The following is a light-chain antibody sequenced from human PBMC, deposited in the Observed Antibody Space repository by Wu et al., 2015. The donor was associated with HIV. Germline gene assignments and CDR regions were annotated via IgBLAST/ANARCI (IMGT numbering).Light chain of an antibody. J-gene: IGKJ1*01. CDR2: KTS. CDR3: QQYIAMGT. CDR1: QNIDVW. V-gene: IGKV1-5*03. Sequence: DIQMTQSPSTLSASVGDRVTITCRASQNIDVWLAWYQQKPGKAPKLLIYKTSTLESGVPSRFSGSGSGTEFTLTISSLQPDDFATYYCQQYIAMGTFGQGTQVEIK.